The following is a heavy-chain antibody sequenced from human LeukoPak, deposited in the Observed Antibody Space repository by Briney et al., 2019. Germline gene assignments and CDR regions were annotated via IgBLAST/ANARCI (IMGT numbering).Heavy chain of an antibody. CDR3: ARRILNCSGGSCYYYYMDV. CDR1: GFTFSSYW. Sequence: LTGGSLRLSCAASGFTFSSYWMSWVRQAPGKGLEWVANIKQDGSEKYYVDSVKGRFTISRDNAKNSLYLQMNSLRAEDTAVYYCARRILNCSGGSCYYYYMDVWGKGTTVTVSS. D-gene: IGHD2-15*01. CDR2: IKQDGSEK. V-gene: IGHV3-7*01. J-gene: IGHJ6*03.